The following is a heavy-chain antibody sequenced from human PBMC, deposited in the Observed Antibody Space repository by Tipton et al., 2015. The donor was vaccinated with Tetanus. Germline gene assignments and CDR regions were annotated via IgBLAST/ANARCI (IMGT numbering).Heavy chain of an antibody. D-gene: IGHD6-19*01. CDR2: INHRGGT. CDR3: ASLPKHWLAPRGAP. V-gene: IGHV4-34*01. CDR1: GGSFSDYY. Sequence: TLSLTCAVSGGSFSDYYWTWIRQSLGKGLEWIGEINHRGGTMYNPSLKGRVTISGDTSKNQFSLNLTSVTAADTAIYFCASLPKHWLAPRGAPWGQGTLVTVSS. J-gene: IGHJ5*02.